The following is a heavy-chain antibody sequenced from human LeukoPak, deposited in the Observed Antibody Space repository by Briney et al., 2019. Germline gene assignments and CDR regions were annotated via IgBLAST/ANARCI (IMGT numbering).Heavy chain of an antibody. CDR2: IYSGGNA. V-gene: IGHV3-53*03. J-gene: IGHJ4*02. CDR1: GFTVSSTY. Sequence: GGSLRLSCAVSGFTVSSTYMSWVRQAPGKGLEWVSVIYSGGNAFYADSVKGRFLISRDNAKNTLYLQMNSLRAEDTAVYYCARATTPALVVAGNYWGQGTLVTVSS. D-gene: IGHD6-19*01. CDR3: ARATTPALVVAGNY.